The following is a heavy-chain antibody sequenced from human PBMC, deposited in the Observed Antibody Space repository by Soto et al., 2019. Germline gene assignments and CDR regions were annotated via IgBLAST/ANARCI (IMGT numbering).Heavy chain of an antibody. J-gene: IGHJ4*02. D-gene: IGHD6-19*01. CDR3: ARDPSSGWYVNEIHFDY. CDR2: ISAYNGNT. V-gene: IGHV1-18*01. Sequence: GASVKVSCKASGYTFTSYGISWVRQAPGQGLEWMGWISAYNGNTNYAQKLQGRVTMTTDTSTSTAYMELRSLRSDDTAVYYCARDPSSGWYVNEIHFDYWGQGTLVTVSS. CDR1: GYTFTSYG.